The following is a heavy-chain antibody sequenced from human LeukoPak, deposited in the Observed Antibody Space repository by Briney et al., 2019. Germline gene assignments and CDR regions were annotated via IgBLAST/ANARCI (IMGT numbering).Heavy chain of an antibody. J-gene: IGHJ5*02. CDR2: INHSGST. CDR3: AREGSLNVFDP. CDR1: GVTFSGYS. Sequence: PSETLCLSCAVYGVTFSGYSWSWVRQPPGKGLEWIGEINHSGSTNYNPSLKSRVTISVATSKNQFSLKLSSVTAADTAVYYCAREGSLNVFDPWGQGNLVTVSS. V-gene: IGHV4-34*01.